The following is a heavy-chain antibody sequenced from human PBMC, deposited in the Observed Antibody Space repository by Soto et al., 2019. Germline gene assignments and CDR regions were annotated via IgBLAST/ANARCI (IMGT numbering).Heavy chain of an antibody. V-gene: IGHV4-59*01. CDR2: IYYSGST. CDR3: ARAGMDYYYGMDV. Sequence: SETLSLTCTVSGGSISSYYWSWIRQPPGKGLEWIGYIYYSGSTNYNPSLKSRVTISVDTSKNQFSLKLSSVTAADTAVYYCARAGMDYYYGMDVWGQGTTVTVSS. D-gene: IGHD2-2*03. J-gene: IGHJ6*02. CDR1: GGSISSYY.